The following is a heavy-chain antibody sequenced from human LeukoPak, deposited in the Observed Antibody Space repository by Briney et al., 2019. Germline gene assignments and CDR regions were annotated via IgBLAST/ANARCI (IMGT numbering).Heavy chain of an antibody. CDR3: ARVYYYDSSGYYDY. CDR1: GYTFTGYY. CDR2: INPNSGGT. D-gene: IGHD3-22*01. J-gene: IGHJ4*02. V-gene: IGHV1-2*02. Sequence: AASVKVSCKASGYTFTGYYMHWVRQAPGQGLEWMGWINPNSGGTNYAQKFQGRVTMTRDTSISTAYMELSRLRSDDTAVYYCARVYYYDSSGYYDYRGQGTLVTVSS.